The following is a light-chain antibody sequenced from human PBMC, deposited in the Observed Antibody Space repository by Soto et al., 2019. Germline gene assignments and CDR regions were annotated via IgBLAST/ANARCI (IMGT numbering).Light chain of an antibody. J-gene: IGKJ1*01. CDR1: QTISSW. CDR3: QHYNSYSEA. V-gene: IGKV1-5*03. CDR2: KAS. Sequence: DIQITQSPSTLSGSVGDRVTITCRASQTISSWLAWYPQKPGKAPKILIYKASTLNSGVPSRFSGSGAGTECTLTISSLQPDDFATYYCQHYNSYSEAFGQGTKVDIK.